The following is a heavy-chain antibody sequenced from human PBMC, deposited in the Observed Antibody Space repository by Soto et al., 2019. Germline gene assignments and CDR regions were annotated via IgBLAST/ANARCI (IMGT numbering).Heavy chain of an antibody. Sequence: ASEKVSCKASGYTITGYYIHWVRQAPGQGLEWMGWINPNSGATNQAQKFQGRVTMARDTSISTAYMELSRLTSDDTAVYYCARDAVSTIGDFDYWGQGTLVTVSS. V-gene: IGHV1-2*02. D-gene: IGHD5-12*01. CDR3: ARDAVSTIGDFDY. J-gene: IGHJ4*02. CDR2: INPNSGAT. CDR1: GYTITGYY.